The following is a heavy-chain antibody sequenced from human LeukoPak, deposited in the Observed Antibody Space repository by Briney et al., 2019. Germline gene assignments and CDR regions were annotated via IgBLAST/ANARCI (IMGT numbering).Heavy chain of an antibody. J-gene: IGHJ5*02. D-gene: IGHD4-17*01. CDR2: IYYSGST. CDR1: GGSISSYF. V-gene: IGHV4-59*01. Sequence: SETLSLXCTVSGGSISSYFWSWIRQPPGKGLEWIGYIYYSGSTNCNPSLKSRVTISVDTSKNQFSLKLSSVTAADTAVYYCARAPGSGHYGDSRFGFDPWGQGTLVTVSS. CDR3: ARAPGSGHYGDSRFGFDP.